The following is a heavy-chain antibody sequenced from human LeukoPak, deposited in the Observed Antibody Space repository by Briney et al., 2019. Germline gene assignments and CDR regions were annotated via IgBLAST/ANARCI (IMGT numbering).Heavy chain of an antibody. D-gene: IGHD3-22*01. J-gene: IGHJ3*02. Sequence: SQTLSLTCTVSGGSISSGSYYWSWIRQPAGKGLEWIGRIYTSGSTNYNPSLKSRVTISVDTSKNQFSLKLSSVTAADTAVYYCARWPDSSGSSGPNAFDIWGQGTMVTVSS. CDR1: GGSISSGSYY. CDR2: IYTSGST. V-gene: IGHV4-61*02. CDR3: ARWPDSSGSSGPNAFDI.